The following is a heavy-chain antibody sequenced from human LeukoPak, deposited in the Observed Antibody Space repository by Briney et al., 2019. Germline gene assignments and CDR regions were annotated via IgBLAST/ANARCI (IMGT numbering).Heavy chain of an antibody. D-gene: IGHD2-15*01. CDR2: IYYSGST. CDR3: ARALAQGYCSGGSCSDDRYYFDY. V-gene: IGHV4-30-4*01. CDR1: GGSISSGDYY. Sequence: PSQTLSLTCTVSGGSISSGDYYWSWIRQPPGKGLEWIGYIYYSGSTYYNPSLKSRVTISVDTSKNQFSLKLSSVTTADTAVYYCARALAQGYCSGGSCSDDRYYFDYWGQGTLVTVSS. J-gene: IGHJ4*02.